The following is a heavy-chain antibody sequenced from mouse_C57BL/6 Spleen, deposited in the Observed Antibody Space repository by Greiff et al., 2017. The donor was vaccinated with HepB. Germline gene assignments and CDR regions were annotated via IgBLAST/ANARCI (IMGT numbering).Heavy chain of an antibody. CDR3: ARRPYGSSYGYFDV. V-gene: IGHV1-76*01. Sequence: QVHVKQSGAELVRPGASVKLSCKASGYTFTDYYINWVKQRPGQGLEWIARIYPGSGNTYYNEKFKGKATLTAEKSSSTAYMQLSSLTSEDSAVYFCARRPYGSSYGYFDVWGTGTTVTVSS. CDR2: IYPGSGNT. CDR1: GYTFTDYY. J-gene: IGHJ1*03. D-gene: IGHD1-1*01.